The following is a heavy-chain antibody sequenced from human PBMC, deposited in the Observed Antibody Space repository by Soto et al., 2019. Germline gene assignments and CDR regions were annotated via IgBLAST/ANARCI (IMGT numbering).Heavy chain of an antibody. V-gene: IGHV1-8*01. CDR2: MNPFTGNT. J-gene: IGHJ4*02. CDR3: ATSEGNRYGEVNY. D-gene: IGHD1-26*01. CDR1: GYTFTSYD. Sequence: ASVKVSCKASGYTFTSYDINWVRQATGQGLEWMGWMNPFTGNTGYAQKFQGRVTMTRNTSISTVYMELSSLRSEDTAVYYCATSEGNRYGEVNYWGQGTLVTV.